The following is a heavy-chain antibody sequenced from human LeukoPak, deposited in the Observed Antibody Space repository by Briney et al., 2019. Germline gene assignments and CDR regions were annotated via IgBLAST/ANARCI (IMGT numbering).Heavy chain of an antibody. CDR1: GGSISSYY. J-gene: IGHJ6*02. CDR2: IYYSGST. V-gene: IGHV4-59*01. D-gene: IGHD2-15*01. CDR3: ARDGCSGGSCYRDYYGMDV. Sequence: SETLPLTCTVSGGSISSYYWSWIRQPPGKGLEWIGYIYYSGSTNYNPSLKSRVTISVDTSKNQFSLKLSSVTAADTAVYYCARDGCSGGSCYRDYYGMDVWGQGTTVTVSS.